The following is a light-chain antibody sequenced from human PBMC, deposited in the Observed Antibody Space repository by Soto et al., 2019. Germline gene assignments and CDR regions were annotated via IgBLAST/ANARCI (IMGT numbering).Light chain of an antibody. CDR1: QSVGTS. Sequence: DIVLTQSPATLSLSPGDRATLSCRASQSVGTSLAWYKQQPGQAPRLLIHDAAHRASGIPQRFTGSGSGTAFSLSIRILEPYDFAVYYCQQSYSTPTYTTDQETKLENK. CDR2: DAA. V-gene: IGKV3-11*01. J-gene: IGKJ2*01. CDR3: QQSYSTPTYT.